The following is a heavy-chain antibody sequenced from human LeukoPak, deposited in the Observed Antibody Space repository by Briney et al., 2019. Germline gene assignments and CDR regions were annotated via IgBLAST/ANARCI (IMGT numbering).Heavy chain of an antibody. CDR2: ISRSTGTT. CDR3: AKGVYFSFDM. V-gene: IGHV3-23*01. D-gene: IGHD3-9*01. CDR1: GFTFSTYD. J-gene: IGHJ3*02. Sequence: GGSLRLSCAASGFTFSTYDMSWVRQTPGKGLQWVSLISRSTGTTYYADSVRGRFTISRDNSKNTLYLQMHSLRVEDTAIYFCAKGVYFSFDMWGQGTKVTVSS.